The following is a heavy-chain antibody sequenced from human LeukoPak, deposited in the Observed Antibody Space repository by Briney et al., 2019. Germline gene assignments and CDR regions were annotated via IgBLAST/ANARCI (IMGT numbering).Heavy chain of an antibody. J-gene: IGHJ2*01. V-gene: IGHV3-74*01. CDR3: ARSAPSPPGL. CDR2: IKSDGSSA. Sequence: PGGSLRLSCAASGFTFSTYWMHWVRQAPGKGLAWVSRIKSDGSSASYADSVKGRFTISRDNAKNTLYLQMNSLRAEDTAVYYCARSAPSPPGLWGRGTLVTVSS. CDR1: GFTFSTYW.